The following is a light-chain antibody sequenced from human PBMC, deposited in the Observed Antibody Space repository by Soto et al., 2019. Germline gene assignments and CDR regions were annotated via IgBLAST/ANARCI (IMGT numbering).Light chain of an antibody. CDR1: QSVLYNSDNKNY. CDR3: QQYYTTLS. V-gene: IGKV4-1*01. CDR2: WAS. Sequence: DIVMTQSPDSLAVSLGERATINCKSSQSVLYNSDNKNYLAWYQQKAGQPPKLLIYWASTRDSGVPDRFSGSGSGADFTLTINNLQAEDVAFYYWQQYYTTLSFGGGTKVEIK. J-gene: IGKJ4*01.